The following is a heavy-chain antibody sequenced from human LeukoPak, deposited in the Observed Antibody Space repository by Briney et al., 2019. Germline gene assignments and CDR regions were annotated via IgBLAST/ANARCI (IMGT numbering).Heavy chain of an antibody. CDR2: IYSASST. D-gene: IGHD3-10*01. Sequence: PGGSLRLSCAASGFTVSSNSMTWVRQAPGKGLQWVSVIYSASSTYYADSVKGRFTISRDNSKNTLFLQMNSLRAEDAAVYYCARTMVRGLAYGMDVWGQGTTVTVSS. V-gene: IGHV3-66*01. CDR3: ARTMVRGLAYGMDV. J-gene: IGHJ6*02. CDR1: GFTVSSNS.